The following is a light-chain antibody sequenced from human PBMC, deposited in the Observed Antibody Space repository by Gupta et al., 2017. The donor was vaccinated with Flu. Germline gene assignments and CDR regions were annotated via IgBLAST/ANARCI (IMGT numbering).Light chain of an antibody. V-gene: IGKV3-20*01. CDR1: QSVSDNY. J-gene: IGKJ4*01. CDR2: RAS. Sequence: EIVLTQSPATLSLSPGERATLSCRASQSVSDNYLAWYQQKPGQAPRLLIFRASSRASVIPDRFSGRGSGTDFTLTISRLEPEDFAVYYCQQSAVSPITFGSGTKVEI. CDR3: QQSAVSPIT.